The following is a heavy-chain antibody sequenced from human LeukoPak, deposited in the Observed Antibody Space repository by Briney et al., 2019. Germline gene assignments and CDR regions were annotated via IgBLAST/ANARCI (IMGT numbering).Heavy chain of an antibody. CDR2: IYSGGSI. CDR1: GFTFSSNY. CDR3: ARANGELWDDIYYYYMDV. V-gene: IGHV3-53*01. Sequence: SGGSLRLSCAASGFTFSSNYMTWVRQAPGRGLEWVSVIYSGGSIYYSDSVKGRFTVSRDISENTLYLQMNSLRAEDTAVYYCARANGELWDDIYYYYMDVWGKGTTVTVSS. D-gene: IGHD1-26*01. J-gene: IGHJ6*03.